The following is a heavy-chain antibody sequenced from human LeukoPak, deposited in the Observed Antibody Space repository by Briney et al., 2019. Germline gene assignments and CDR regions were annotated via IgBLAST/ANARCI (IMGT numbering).Heavy chain of an antibody. CDR2: INAGNGNT. J-gene: IGHJ5*02. V-gene: IGHV1-3*01. CDR3: ARDAMVRGVYTVFGWFDP. CDR1: GYTFTSYA. Sequence: ASVKVSCKASGYTFTSYAMHWVRQAPGQRLEWMGWINAGNGNTKYSQKFQGRVTITRDTSASTAYMELSSLRSEDTAVYYCARDAMVRGVYTVFGWFDPWGQGTLVTVSS. D-gene: IGHD3-10*01.